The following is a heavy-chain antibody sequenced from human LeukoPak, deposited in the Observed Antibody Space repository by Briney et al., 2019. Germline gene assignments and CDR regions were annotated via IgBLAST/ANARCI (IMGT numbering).Heavy chain of an antibody. Sequence: GGSLRLSCAASGFTFSSYAMYWVRQAPGKGLEWVAVISYDGSDKFYADSVKGRFAISRDNSKNTIYLQMNSLRAEDTAVYYCAFYRGAHSYFPYWGQGTLVTVSS. CDR2: ISYDGSDK. V-gene: IGHV3-30*09. D-gene: IGHD3-10*01. CDR1: GFTFSSYA. CDR3: AFYRGAHSYFPY. J-gene: IGHJ4*02.